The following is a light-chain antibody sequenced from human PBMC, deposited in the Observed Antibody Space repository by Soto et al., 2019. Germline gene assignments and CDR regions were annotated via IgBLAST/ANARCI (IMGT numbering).Light chain of an antibody. Sequence: QSALTQPPSASGSPGQSVTISCTGTSSDVGGYNYVSWYQQHPGKAPKLMISEVSKRPSGVPDRLSGSKSGNTASLTVSGLPAEDEADFYCSSFAGNNNLVFGGGTKLTVL. CDR1: SSDVGGYNY. CDR3: SSFAGNNNLV. V-gene: IGLV2-8*01. CDR2: EVS. J-gene: IGLJ2*01.